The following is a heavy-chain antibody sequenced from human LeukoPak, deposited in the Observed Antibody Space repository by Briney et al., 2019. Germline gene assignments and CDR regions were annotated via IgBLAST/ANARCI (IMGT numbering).Heavy chain of an antibody. J-gene: IGHJ4*02. V-gene: IGHV4-34*01. CDR1: GGSFSGYY. D-gene: IGHD3-22*01. CDR3: ARDRITWYYDSSGGFGY. Sequence: SETLSLTCAVYGGSFSGYYWSWIRQPPGKGLEWIGEINHSGSTNYNPSLKSRVTISVDTSKNQFSLKLSSVTAADTAVYYCARDRITWYYDSSGGFGYWGQGTLVTVSS. CDR2: INHSGST.